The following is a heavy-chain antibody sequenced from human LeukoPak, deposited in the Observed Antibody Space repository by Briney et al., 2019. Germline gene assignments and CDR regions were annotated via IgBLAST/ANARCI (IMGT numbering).Heavy chain of an antibody. CDR2: IYYSGST. J-gene: IGHJ5*02. CDR3: ARGDDWFDP. V-gene: IGHV4-59*01. CDR1: GGSISSYY. Sequence: SATLSLTCTVSGGSISSYYWSWIRQPPGKGLEWIGYIYYSGSTNYNPSLKSRVTISVDTSKNQFSLKLSSVTGADTAVYYCARGDDWFDPWGQGTLVTVSS.